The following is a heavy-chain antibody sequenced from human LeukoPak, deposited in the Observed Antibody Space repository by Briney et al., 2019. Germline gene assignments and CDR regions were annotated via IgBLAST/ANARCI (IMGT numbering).Heavy chain of an antibody. CDR3: ASRGEPFPYYFDY. J-gene: IGHJ4*02. CDR1: GYTFSNYG. V-gene: IGHV1-18*01. CDR2: ISAYDGNT. Sequence: ASVKVSCKTSGYTFSNYGISWMRQAPGQGLEWLGWISAYDGNTNYAQKFQGRVSMTTDTSTSTAYMELRSLRSDDTAVYYCASRGEPFPYYFDYWAKGPRVPVSS. D-gene: IGHD1-14*01.